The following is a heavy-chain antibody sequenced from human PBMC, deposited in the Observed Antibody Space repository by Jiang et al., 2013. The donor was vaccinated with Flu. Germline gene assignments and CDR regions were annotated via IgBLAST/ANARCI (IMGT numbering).Heavy chain of an antibody. CDR2: IDPSDSYT. Sequence: LVESGAEVKKPGESLRISCKGSGYSFTSYWISWVRQMPGKGLEWMGRIDPSDSYTNYSPSFQGHVTISADKSISTAYLQWSSLKASDTAMYYCAIRVSSSWYLYRYYYGMDVWGQGTLVTVSS. CDR1: GYSFTSYW. J-gene: IGHJ6*02. V-gene: IGHV5-10-1*03. D-gene: IGHD6-13*01. CDR3: AIRVSSSWYLYRYYYGMDV.